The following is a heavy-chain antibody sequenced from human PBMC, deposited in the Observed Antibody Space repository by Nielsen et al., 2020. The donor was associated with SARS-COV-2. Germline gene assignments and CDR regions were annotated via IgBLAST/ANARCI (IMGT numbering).Heavy chain of an antibody. J-gene: IGHJ6*02. CDR1: GYTFTSYY. V-gene: IGHV1-46*01. CDR3: ARAFGEYCSSTSCYAEYYYYGMDV. D-gene: IGHD2-2*01. Sequence: ASVKVSCKASGYTFTSYYMHWVRQAPGQGLEWMGIINPSGGSTSYAQKFQGRVTMTRDTSTSTVYMELSSLRAEDMAVYYCARAFGEYCSSTSCYAEYYYYGMDVWGQGTTVTVSS. CDR2: INPSGGST.